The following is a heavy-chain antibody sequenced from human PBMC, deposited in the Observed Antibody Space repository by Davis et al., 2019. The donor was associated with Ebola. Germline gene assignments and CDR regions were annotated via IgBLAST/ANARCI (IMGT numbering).Heavy chain of an antibody. CDR3: VRDYNDGIGRFDY. V-gene: IGHV3-30*04. D-gene: IGHD3-16*01. Sequence: GGSLRLSCAASGFSFSNYAMHWVRQAPGKGLEWLAVIMYDGSNQLYAESVKGRFTISRDNSKSTLYLQMNSLRLEDTAVYYCVRDYNDGIGRFDYWGQGTLVTVSS. CDR2: IMYDGSNQ. J-gene: IGHJ4*02. CDR1: GFSFSNYA.